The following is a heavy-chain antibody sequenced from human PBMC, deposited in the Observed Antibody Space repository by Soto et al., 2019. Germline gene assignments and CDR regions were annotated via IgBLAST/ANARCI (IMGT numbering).Heavy chain of an antibody. CDR3: ARDYSGAATFDY. V-gene: IGHV4-34*01. J-gene: IGHJ4*02. CDR2: TAHSGNT. Sequence: PSETLSITCAVYGGSFRGYYCSWILQPPGKGLEWIAYTAHSGNTNYNTSLKSRVTISMDTSKNQLSLKLNSMTAAETAVYYCARDYSGAATFDYWGKGTLVTVSS. CDR1: GGSFRGYY. D-gene: IGHD3-10*01.